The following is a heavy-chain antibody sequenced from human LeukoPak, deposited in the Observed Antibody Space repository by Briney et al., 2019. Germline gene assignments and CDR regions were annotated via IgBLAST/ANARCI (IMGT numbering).Heavy chain of an antibody. Sequence: ASVKVSCKASGYTFTSYYMHWVRQAPGQGLEWMGIINPSGGSTSYAQKFQGRVTMTRDASTSTVYMELSSLRSEDTAVYYCARAYYYDSSGYYPAGDYWGQGTLVTVSS. D-gene: IGHD3-22*01. J-gene: IGHJ4*02. CDR2: INPSGGST. CDR3: ARAYYYDSSGYYPAGDY. CDR1: GYTFTSYY. V-gene: IGHV1-46*01.